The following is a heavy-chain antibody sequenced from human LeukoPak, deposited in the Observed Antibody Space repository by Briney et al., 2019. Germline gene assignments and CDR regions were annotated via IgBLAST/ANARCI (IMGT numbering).Heavy chain of an antibody. CDR3: ARGRLNWVSPFDY. CDR2: IYHSGST. J-gene: IGHJ4*02. D-gene: IGHD7-27*01. V-gene: IGHV4-30-2*01. Sequence: SQTLSLTCAGSGGSISSGGYSWSWIRQPPGKGLEWIGYIYHSGSTYYNPSLKSRVTISVDRSKNQFSLKLSSVTAADTAVCYCARGRLNWVSPFDYWGQGTLVTVSS. CDR1: GGSISSGGYS.